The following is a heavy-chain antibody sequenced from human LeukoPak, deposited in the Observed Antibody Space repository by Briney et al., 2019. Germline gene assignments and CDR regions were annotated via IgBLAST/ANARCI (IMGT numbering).Heavy chain of an antibody. CDR1: GASISNYY. D-gene: IGHD1-14*01. Sequence: SETLSLTCSVSGASISNYYWSWIRQPPGKGLEWIGYIDYRGTTNYNPSLKSRVTISVDTSKNQFSLKLSSVTAADTAVYYCAGRYVGRDNWFDPWGQGTLVTVSS. CDR3: AGRYVGRDNWFDP. J-gene: IGHJ5*02. CDR2: IDYRGTT. V-gene: IGHV4-59*12.